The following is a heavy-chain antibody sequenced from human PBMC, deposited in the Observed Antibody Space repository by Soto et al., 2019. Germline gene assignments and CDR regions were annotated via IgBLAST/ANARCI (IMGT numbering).Heavy chain of an antibody. CDR2: INHSGST. CDR1: GGSFSGYY. Sequence: QVQLQQWGAGLLKPSETLSLTCAVYGGSFSGYYWTWIRQPPGTGLEWIGEINHSGSTNYNPSLKTPVTLSVDTSKNQFTLKLTSVTAADTAVYYCARDQITGLFDYWGQGTLVTVSS. V-gene: IGHV4-34*01. D-gene: IGHD2-8*02. J-gene: IGHJ4*02. CDR3: ARDQITGLFDY.